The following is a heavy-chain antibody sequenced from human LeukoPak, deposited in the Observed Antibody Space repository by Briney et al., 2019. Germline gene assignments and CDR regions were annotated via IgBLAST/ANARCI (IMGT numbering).Heavy chain of an antibody. CDR2: ISSSSSYI. J-gene: IGHJ4*02. D-gene: IGHD3-22*01. Sequence: KPGGSLRLSCAASGFTFSSYSMNWVRQAPGKGLEWVSSISSSSSYIYYADSEKGLFTISRDNAKNSLYLQMNSLRAEDTAVYYCARATNYYYDSSGYPPFDYWGQGTLVTVSS. CDR1: GFTFSSYS. CDR3: ARATNYYYDSSGYPPFDY. V-gene: IGHV3-21*01.